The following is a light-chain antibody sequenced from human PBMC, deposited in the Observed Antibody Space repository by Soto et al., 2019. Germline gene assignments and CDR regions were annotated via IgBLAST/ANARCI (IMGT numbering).Light chain of an antibody. CDR2: ENN. Sequence: SVLTQSPSVSAAPGQKVTIYCSGSSSNIGNNFVSWYQQLPGTAPKVLIYENNKRPSGIPDRFSGSKSGTSATLGITGLQTGDEADYYCGTWDSSLSAGVFGGGTKVTVL. CDR1: SSNIGNNF. V-gene: IGLV1-51*02. J-gene: IGLJ3*02. CDR3: GTWDSSLSAGV.